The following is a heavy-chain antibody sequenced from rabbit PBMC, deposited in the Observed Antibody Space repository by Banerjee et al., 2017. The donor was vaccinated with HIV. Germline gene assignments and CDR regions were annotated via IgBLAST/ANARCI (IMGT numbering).Heavy chain of an antibody. CDR1: GFSFSNKYV. CDR2: IYTGSSGST. CDR3: ARDLAGVIGWNFNL. D-gene: IGHD4-1*01. J-gene: IGHJ4*01. Sequence: QEQLEESGGDLVKPEGSLTLTCTASGFSFSNKYVMCWVRQAPGKGLEWIACIYTGSSGSTEYASWAKGRFTISKASWTTVTLQMTSLTAADTATYFCARDLAGVIGWNFNLWGPGTLVTVS. V-gene: IGHV1S45*01.